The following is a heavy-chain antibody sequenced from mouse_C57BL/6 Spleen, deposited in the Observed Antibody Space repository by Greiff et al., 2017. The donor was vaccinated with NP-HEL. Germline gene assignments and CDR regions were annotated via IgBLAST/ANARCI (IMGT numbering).Heavy chain of an antibody. CDR2: ISDGGSYT. CDR3: GRDPYSRDYFDY. V-gene: IGHV5-4*01. CDR1: GFTFSSYA. Sequence: EVKLVESGGGLVKPGGSLKLSCAASGFTFSSYAMSWVRQTPEKRLEWVATISDGGSYTYYPDNVKGRFTISRDNAKNNLYLQMSHLKSEDTAMYYCGRDPYSRDYFDYWGQGTTLTVSS. J-gene: IGHJ2*01.